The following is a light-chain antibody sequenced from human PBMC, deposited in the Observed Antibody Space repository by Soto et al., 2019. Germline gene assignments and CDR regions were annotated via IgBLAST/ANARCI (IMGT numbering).Light chain of an antibody. J-gene: IGLJ1*01. V-gene: IGLV2-8*01. CDR3: SSYAGSNNFV. CDR1: SSDVGGYNY. Sequence: QSVLTQPPSASGSPGQSVTISCTGTSSDVGGYNYVSWYQQHPGIAPKLMIYEVSKRPSGVPDRFSGSKSGNTASLTVSGLQAEDEADYYCSSYAGSNNFVFGTGTKLTVL. CDR2: EVS.